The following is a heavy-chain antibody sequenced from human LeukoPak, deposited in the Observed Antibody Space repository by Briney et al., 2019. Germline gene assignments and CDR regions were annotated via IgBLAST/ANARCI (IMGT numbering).Heavy chain of an antibody. CDR2: ISAYNGNT. D-gene: IGHD2-15*01. V-gene: IGHV1-18*01. CDR1: GYTFTSYG. J-gene: IGHJ3*02. Sequence: ASVKVSCKASGYTFTSYGISWVRQAPGQGLEWMGWISAYNGNTNYAQKLQGRVTMTTDTSTSTAYMELSRLRSDDTAVYYCARDRYCSGGSCWDDAFDIWGQGTMVTVSS. CDR3: ARDRYCSGGSCWDDAFDI.